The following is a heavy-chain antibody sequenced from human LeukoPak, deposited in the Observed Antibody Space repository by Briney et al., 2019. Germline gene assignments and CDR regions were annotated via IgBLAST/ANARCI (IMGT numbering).Heavy chain of an antibody. V-gene: IGHV1-8*01. CDR2: MNPNSANT. Sequence: ASVKVSCKASGYTFTSYDINWVRQATGQGLEWMGWMNPNSANTGYAQKFQGRVTMTRNTSISTAYMELSSLRSEDTAVYYCARGPPRAVLRFLEWLPANYYGMDVWGQGTTVTVSS. D-gene: IGHD3-3*01. CDR1: GYTFTSYD. J-gene: IGHJ6*02. CDR3: ARGPPRAVLRFLEWLPANYYGMDV.